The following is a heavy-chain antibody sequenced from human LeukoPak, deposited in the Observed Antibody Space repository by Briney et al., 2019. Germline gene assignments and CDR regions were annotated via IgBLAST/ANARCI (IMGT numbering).Heavy chain of an antibody. V-gene: IGHV1-8*01. CDR3: ARIESRAYDFWSGYYSWHLGALDP. Sequence: GASVKVSCKASEYTFTSYDINWVRQATGQGLEWMGWMNPNSGNTGYAQKFQGRVTMTRNTSISTAYMELSSLRSEDTAVYYCARIESRAYDFWSGYYSWHLGALDPWGQGTLVTVSS. J-gene: IGHJ5*02. CDR1: EYTFTSYD. D-gene: IGHD3-3*01. CDR2: MNPNSGNT.